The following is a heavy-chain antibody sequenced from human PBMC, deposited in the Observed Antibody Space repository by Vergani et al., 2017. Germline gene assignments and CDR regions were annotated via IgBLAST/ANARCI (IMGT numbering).Heavy chain of an antibody. D-gene: IGHD3-10*01. Sequence: QMQLVQSGPEVKKPGTSVKVSCKASGFTFTSSAVQWVRQARGQRLEWIGWIVVGSGNTNYAQKFQERVTITRDMSTSTAYMELSSLRSEDTAVYYCAAGGGGYYGSGSYYNSAVADAFDIWGQGTMVTVSS. V-gene: IGHV1-58*01. CDR1: GFTFTSSA. CDR3: AAGGGGYYGSGSYYNSAVADAFDI. J-gene: IGHJ3*02. CDR2: IVVGSGNT.